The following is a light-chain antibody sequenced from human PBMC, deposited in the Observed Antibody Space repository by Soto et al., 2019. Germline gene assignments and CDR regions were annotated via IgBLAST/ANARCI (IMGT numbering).Light chain of an antibody. Sequence: DIQMTQSPSTLSASVGDRVTITCRASQDVGDSLAWYQQKSGKAPKVLISDASTLVSGVPSRFSGSGSGTEFTLTISSLQPDDFATYYCQHYKSFSWTFGQGPKVEIK. CDR2: DAS. V-gene: IGKV1-5*01. CDR3: QHYKSFSWT. CDR1: QDVGDS. J-gene: IGKJ1*01.